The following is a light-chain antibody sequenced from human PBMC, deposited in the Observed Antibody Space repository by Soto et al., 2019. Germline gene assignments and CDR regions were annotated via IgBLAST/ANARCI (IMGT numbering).Light chain of an antibody. CDR2: EVT. V-gene: IGLV2-14*01. Sequence: QSALTQPASVSGSPGQSITISCTGTSSDVGGYNSVSWYQQHPGKAPKLMIYEVTNRPSGVSNRFSGSKSGNTASLTISGLKSEDEADYYCSSYTTSSLYVFGTGTKVTVL. J-gene: IGLJ1*01. CDR1: SSDVGGYNS. CDR3: SSYTTSSLYV.